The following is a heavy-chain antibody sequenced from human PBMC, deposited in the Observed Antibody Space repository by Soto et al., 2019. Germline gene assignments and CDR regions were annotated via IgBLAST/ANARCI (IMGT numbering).Heavy chain of an antibody. CDR3: ARDLWGPGYCSSTSCSILFGYMDV. J-gene: IGHJ6*03. CDR2: ISSSSSYI. Sequence: GGSLRLSCAASGFTFSSYSMNWVRQAPGKGLEWVSSISSSSSYIYYADSVKGRLTISRDNAKNSLYLQMNSLRAEDTAVYYWARDLWGPGYCSSTSCSILFGYMDVWGKGTTVTVSS. D-gene: IGHD2-2*01. V-gene: IGHV3-21*01. CDR1: GFTFSSYS.